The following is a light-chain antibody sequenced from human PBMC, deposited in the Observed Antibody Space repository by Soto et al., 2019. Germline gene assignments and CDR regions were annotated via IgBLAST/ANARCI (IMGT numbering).Light chain of an antibody. Sequence: EIVMTQSPAPLSVSPGERATLSCRASQSVSSNLAWYQQKPGQAPRLLIYGASTRATGIPARFSGRGYGTEFTLTISSLQSEDCAVYYCQQCNDWPHTFGQGTKLEIK. CDR2: GAS. V-gene: IGKV3-15*01. CDR1: QSVSSN. J-gene: IGKJ2*01. CDR3: QQCNDWPHT.